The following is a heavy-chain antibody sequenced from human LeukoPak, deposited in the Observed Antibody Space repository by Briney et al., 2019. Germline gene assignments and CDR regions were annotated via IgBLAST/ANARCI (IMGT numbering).Heavy chain of an antibody. V-gene: IGHV4-39*07. Sequence: SETLSLTCTVSGGSIRSSYYYWGWIRQPPGKGLEWIGSIYDSGSTYYNPSLKSRVTISVDRSKNQFSLKLSSVTAADTAVYYCARTYSKWLVHDYWGQGTLVTVSS. CDR3: ARTYSKWLVHDY. J-gene: IGHJ4*02. D-gene: IGHD6-19*01. CDR1: GGSIRSSYYY. CDR2: IYDSGST.